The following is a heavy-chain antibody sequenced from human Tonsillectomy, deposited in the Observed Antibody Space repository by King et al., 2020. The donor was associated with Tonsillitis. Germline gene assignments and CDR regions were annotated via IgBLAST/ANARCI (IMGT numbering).Heavy chain of an antibody. J-gene: IGHJ4*02. D-gene: IGHD1-26*01. CDR1: GFTFRNYA. CDR2: ISYDGTNK. V-gene: IGHV3-30*04. CDR3: ARDRGSWVLDIDY. Sequence: VQLVESGGGVVQPGRSLRLSCAASGFTFRNYAMHWVRQAPGKGLEWVAIISYDGTNKFYADSVKGRFTISRDSSKNTPYLQMNSLRAEDTAVYYCARDRGSWVLDIDYWGQGTLVTVSS.